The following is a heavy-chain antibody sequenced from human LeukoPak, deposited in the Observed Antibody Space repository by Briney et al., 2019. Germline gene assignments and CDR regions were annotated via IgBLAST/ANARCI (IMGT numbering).Heavy chain of an antibody. D-gene: IGHD6-19*01. Sequence: SETLSLTCTVSGYSISSGYYWGWIRQPPGKGLEWIGSIYHSGSTYYNPSLKSRVTISVDTSKNQFSLKLSSVTAADTAVYYCARGTSSGWTNWFDPWGQGTLVTVSS. CDR3: ARGTSSGWTNWFDP. CDR2: IYHSGST. CDR1: GYSISSGYY. V-gene: IGHV4-38-2*02. J-gene: IGHJ5*02.